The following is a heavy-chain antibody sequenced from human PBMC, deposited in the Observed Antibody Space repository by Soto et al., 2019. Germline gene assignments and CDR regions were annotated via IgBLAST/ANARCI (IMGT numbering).Heavy chain of an antibody. CDR1: GGSISSSSYY. CDR2: MYYSGST. V-gene: IGHV4-39*01. J-gene: IGHJ6*02. Sequence: SETLSLTCTVSGGSISSSSYYWAWIRQPPGKGLEWIGNMYYSGSTYYNPSLKSRVTMSVDTSKNQFSLKLSSVTAADTSVYYCARIVVMPAAPDYYNYYGVDVWGQGTTVTVSS. D-gene: IGHD2-2*01. CDR3: ARIVVMPAAPDYYNYYGVDV.